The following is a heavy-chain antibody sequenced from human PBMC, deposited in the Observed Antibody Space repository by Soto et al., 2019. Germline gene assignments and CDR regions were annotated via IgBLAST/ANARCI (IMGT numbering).Heavy chain of an antibody. CDR2: IRRKASGGTT. Sequence: EVQVVESGGGLVEPGRSLRLSCTASGFPFDDYPMAWFRQAPGKGLEWVGFIRRKASGGTTEYAASVKDRFTISRDDFKRIAYLQLNSLKADDTAVYYCSRSLGYTLVAVFDYWGQGTLVTVSS. V-gene: IGHV3-49*03. J-gene: IGHJ4*02. CDR1: GFPFDDYP. CDR3: SRSLGYTLVAVFDY. D-gene: IGHD3-22*01.